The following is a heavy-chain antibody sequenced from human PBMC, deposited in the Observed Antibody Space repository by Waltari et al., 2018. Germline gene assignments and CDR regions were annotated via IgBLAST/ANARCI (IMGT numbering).Heavy chain of an antibody. CDR2: SNAGGGST. V-gene: IGHV1-46*01. J-gene: IGHJ3*02. Sequence: QVQLVQSGAEVKKPGASVKVSCKASGYTFTSYYMHWVRQAPGQGLEWMGRSNAGGGSTRYAKKVQVRVNMTRDTSTSTVYMELSSLRSEDTAVYYCARGGDGSGSYPDAFDIWGQGTMVTVSS. CDR1: GYTFTSYY. D-gene: IGHD3-10*01. CDR3: ARGGDGSGSYPDAFDI.